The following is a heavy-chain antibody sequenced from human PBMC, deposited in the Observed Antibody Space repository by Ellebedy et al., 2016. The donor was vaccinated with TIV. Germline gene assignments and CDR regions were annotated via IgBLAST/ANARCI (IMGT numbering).Heavy chain of an antibody. CDR2: ISSRSSTI. CDR1: GFTFSSYS. J-gene: IGHJ6*02. V-gene: IGHV3-48*01. CDR3: ARDRSEQWLVLVSYYYYGMDV. Sequence: GESLKISCAASGFTFSSYSMNWVRQAPGKGLEWLSYISSRSSTIFYADSVKGRFTISRDNAKTSLYLQMNSLRAEDTAVYYCARDRSEQWLVLVSYYYYGMDVWGQGTTVTVSS. D-gene: IGHD6-19*01.